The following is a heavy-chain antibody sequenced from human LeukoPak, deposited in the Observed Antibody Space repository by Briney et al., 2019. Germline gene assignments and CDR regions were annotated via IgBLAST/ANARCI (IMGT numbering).Heavy chain of an antibody. J-gene: IGHJ4*02. Sequence: GASVKVSCKTSGYTFNTYYMHWVRQAPGQGLEWMGRINPDGGNTIYAQKFQGRVTVTTDMSTSTVYMELSSLRSEDTAVYYCATIRASYSNYWGLGTLVTVSS. D-gene: IGHD1-26*01. V-gene: IGHV1-46*02. CDR3: ATIRASYSNY. CDR2: INPDGGNT. CDR1: GYTFNTYY.